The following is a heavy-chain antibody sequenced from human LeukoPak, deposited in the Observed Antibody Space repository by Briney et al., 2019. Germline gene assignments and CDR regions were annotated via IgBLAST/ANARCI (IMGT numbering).Heavy chain of an antibody. CDR1: GVSFSGYY. CDR3: ARRAAPPLYYYGSGSYYPTPFDY. J-gene: IGHJ4*02. Sequence: SSETLSLTCAVYGVSFSGYYWSWIRQPPGKGLEWIGEINHSGSTNYNPSLKSRVTISVDTSKNQFSLKLSSVTAADTAVYYCARRAAPPLYYYGSGSYYPTPFDYWGQGTLVTVSS. D-gene: IGHD3-10*01. CDR2: INHSGST. V-gene: IGHV4-34*01.